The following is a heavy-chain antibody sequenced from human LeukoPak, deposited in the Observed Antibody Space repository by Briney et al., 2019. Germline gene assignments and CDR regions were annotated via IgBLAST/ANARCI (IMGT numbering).Heavy chain of an antibody. CDR3: ARAYSYGTAFDY. CDR2: INHSGST. J-gene: IGHJ4*02. CDR1: GGSFSGYY. D-gene: IGHD5-18*01. Sequence: SETLSLTCAVYGGSFSGYYWSWIRQPPGKGLEWIGEINHSGSTNYNPSLKSRVTISVDTSKNQFSLKLSSVTAADTAVYYCARAYSYGTAFDYWGQGTLVTVSS. V-gene: IGHV4-34*01.